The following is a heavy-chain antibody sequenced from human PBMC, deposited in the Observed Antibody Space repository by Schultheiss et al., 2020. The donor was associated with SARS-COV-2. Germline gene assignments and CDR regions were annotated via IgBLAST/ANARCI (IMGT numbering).Heavy chain of an antibody. CDR2: IYYSGST. CDR1: GGSISSYY. J-gene: IGHJ6*03. CDR3: AREGGIVVVPAAILGRDYYYYYMDV. D-gene: IGHD2-2*02. Sequence: SETLSLTCTVSGGSISSYYWTWIRQPPGKGLEWIGYIYYSGSTNYNPSLKSRVTISIDTSENQFSLKLSSVTAADTAVYYCAREGGIVVVPAAILGRDYYYYYMDVWGKGTTVTVSS. V-gene: IGHV4-59*12.